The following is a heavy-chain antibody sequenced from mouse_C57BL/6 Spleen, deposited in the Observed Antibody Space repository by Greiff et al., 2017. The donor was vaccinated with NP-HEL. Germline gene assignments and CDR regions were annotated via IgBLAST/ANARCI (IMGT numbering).Heavy chain of an antibody. CDR1: GYTFTSYW. CDR3: ARGTVVVGFDY. D-gene: IGHD1-1*01. J-gene: IGHJ2*01. V-gene: IGHV1-52*01. Sequence: QLQQPGAELVRPGSSVKLSCKASGYTFTSYWMHWVKQRPIQGLEWIGNIDPSDSETHYNQKFKDKATLTVDKSSSTAYMQLSSLTSEDSAVYYCARGTVVVGFDYWGQGTTLTVSS. CDR2: IDPSDSET.